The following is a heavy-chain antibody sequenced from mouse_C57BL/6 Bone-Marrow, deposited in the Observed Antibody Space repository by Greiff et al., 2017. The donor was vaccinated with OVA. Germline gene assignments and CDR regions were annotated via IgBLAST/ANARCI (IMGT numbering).Heavy chain of an antibody. CDR2: IYPRSGNT. CDR3: ARGPHYYGSSSWFAY. J-gene: IGHJ3*01. Sequence: VQLQESGAELARPGASVKLSCKASGYTFTSYGISWVKQRTGQGLELIGEIYPRSGNTYYNEKFKGKATLTADKSSSTAYMELRSLTSEDSAVYFCARGPHYYGSSSWFAYWGQGTLVTVSA. CDR1: GYTFTSYG. D-gene: IGHD1-1*01. V-gene: IGHV1-81*01.